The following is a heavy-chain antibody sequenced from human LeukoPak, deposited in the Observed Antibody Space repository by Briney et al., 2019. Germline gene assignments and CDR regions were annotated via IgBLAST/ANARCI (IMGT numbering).Heavy chain of an antibody. CDR3: AKVIGGWFLGHA. V-gene: IGHV3-9*01. Sequence: PGGSLRLSCAASGFTFDDYAMHWVRQAPGKGLEWVSGISWNSGSIGYADSVKGRFTISRDNAKNTLYLQMNSLRAEDTAVYYCAKVIGGWFLGHAWGQGTLVTVSS. CDR1: GFTFDDYA. D-gene: IGHD6-19*01. J-gene: IGHJ5*02. CDR2: ISWNSGSI.